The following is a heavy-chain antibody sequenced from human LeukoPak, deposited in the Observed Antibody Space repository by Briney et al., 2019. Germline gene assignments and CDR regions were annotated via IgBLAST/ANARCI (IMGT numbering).Heavy chain of an antibody. CDR3: ARRYCSSTSCYSDALDI. J-gene: IGHJ3*02. D-gene: IGHD2-2*01. V-gene: IGHV1-69*06. CDR2: IIPIFGTA. CDR1: GGTFSSYA. Sequence: SVKVSCKASGGTFSSYAISWVRQAPGQGLEWMGGIIPIFGTANYAQKFQGRVTITADKSTSTAYMELSSLRSEDTAVYYCARRYCSSTSCYSDALDIWGQGTMVTVSS.